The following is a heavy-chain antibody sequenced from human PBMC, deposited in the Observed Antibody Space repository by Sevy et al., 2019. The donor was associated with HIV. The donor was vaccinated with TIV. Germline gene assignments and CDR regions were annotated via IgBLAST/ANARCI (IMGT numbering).Heavy chain of an antibody. CDR1: GFTFNQAW. V-gene: IGHV3-15*07. Sequence: GGSLRLSCGASGFTFNQAWMDWVHQAPGKGLEWVGRIKTKIYGGTTDYAAPVKGRFTISKDDSESKLYLQMNGLKTEDTAVYYCTDIGQVPFDYWGQGALVTVSS. CDR3: TDIGQVPFDY. J-gene: IGHJ4*02. CDR2: IKTKIYGGTT. D-gene: IGHD3-10*01.